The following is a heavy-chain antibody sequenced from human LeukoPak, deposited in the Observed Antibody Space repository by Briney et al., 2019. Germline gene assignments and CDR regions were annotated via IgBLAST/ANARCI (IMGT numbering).Heavy chain of an antibody. J-gene: IGHJ4*02. CDR3: STLTSRGLSDS. CDR2: IKSKADGETL. V-gene: IGHV3-15*07. D-gene: IGHD1-20*01. Sequence: GGSLRLSCAASGFTFTNAWMNWVRQAPGKGLEWVGRIKSKADGETLDYAAPVKGRFTFSRDDSKNMLYLQMNSLKSEDTAVYYCSTLTSRGLSDSWGQGTLVTVSS. CDR1: GFTFTNAW.